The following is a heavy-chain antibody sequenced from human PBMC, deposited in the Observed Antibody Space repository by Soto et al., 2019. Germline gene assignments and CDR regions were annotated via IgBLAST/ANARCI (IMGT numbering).Heavy chain of an antibody. CDR3: AKDGDRTYCSDGNCAFFDS. Sequence: LRLSCSASGVTFNKYGIHWVRQAPVKVLEWVAVIWHDGSEKYYADSVNDRFTISRDNSKKMVYLQMKSLRVDDTATYYCAKDGDRTYCSDGNCAFFDSWGQGALVTVSS. CDR2: IWHDGSEK. CDR1: GVTFNKYG. V-gene: IGHV3-33*06. D-gene: IGHD2-15*01. J-gene: IGHJ4*02.